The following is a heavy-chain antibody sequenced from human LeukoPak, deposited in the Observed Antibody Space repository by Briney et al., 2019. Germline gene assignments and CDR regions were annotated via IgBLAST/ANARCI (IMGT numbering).Heavy chain of an antibody. CDR1: GYTFTGYY. J-gene: IGHJ5*02. Sequence: GASVKVSCKASGYTFTGYYMHWVRQAPGQGLEWMGWINPNSGGTNYAQKFQGRVTMTRDTSISTAYMELSSLRSEDTAVYYCARADIVVVPAEEPKYNWFDPWGQGTLVTVSS. CDR2: INPNSGGT. D-gene: IGHD2-2*01. CDR3: ARADIVVVPAEEPKYNWFDP. V-gene: IGHV1-2*02.